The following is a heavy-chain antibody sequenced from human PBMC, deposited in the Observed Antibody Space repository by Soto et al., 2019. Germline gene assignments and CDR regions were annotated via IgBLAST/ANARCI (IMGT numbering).Heavy chain of an antibody. CDR1: VFTFTSSA. Sequence: ASVKFSCKSSVFTFTSSAVQWVRQARGQRLEWIGWIVVGSGNTNYAQKFQERVTITRDMSTSTAYMELSSVTAADTAVYYCARVWGLDYIDSWGQGTRVTVSS. CDR2: IVVGSGNT. J-gene: IGHJ4*02. V-gene: IGHV1-58*01. D-gene: IGHD7-27*01. CDR3: ARVWGLDYIDS.